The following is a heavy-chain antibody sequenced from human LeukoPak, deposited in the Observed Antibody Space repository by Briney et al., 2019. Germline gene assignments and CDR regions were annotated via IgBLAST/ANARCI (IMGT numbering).Heavy chain of an antibody. D-gene: IGHD6-19*01. CDR3: ARDLSSGWYPLPYYFDY. CDR1: GFTFSSYW. V-gene: IGHV3-7*03. CDR2: IKQDGSEK. J-gene: IGHJ4*02. Sequence: GGSLRLSCAASGFTFSSYWMSWVRQAPGTGLEWVANIKQDGSEKYYVDSVKGRFTISRDNAKNSLYLQMNSLRAEDTAVYYCARDLSSGWYPLPYYFDYWGQGTLVTVSS.